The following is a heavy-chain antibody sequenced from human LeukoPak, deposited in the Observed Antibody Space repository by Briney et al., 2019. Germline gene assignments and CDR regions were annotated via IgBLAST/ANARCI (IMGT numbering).Heavy chain of an antibody. D-gene: IGHD6-13*01. CDR3: ARTYSSSWRNFDY. Sequence: SETLSLTCTVSGGSISSYYWSWLRQPPGKGLEWIGYIYYSGSTNYNPSLKSRVTISLDTSKNQFSLKLSSVTAADTAVYYCARTYSSSWRNFDYWGQGTLVTVSS. J-gene: IGHJ4*02. CDR2: IYYSGST. V-gene: IGHV4-59*01. CDR1: GGSISSYY.